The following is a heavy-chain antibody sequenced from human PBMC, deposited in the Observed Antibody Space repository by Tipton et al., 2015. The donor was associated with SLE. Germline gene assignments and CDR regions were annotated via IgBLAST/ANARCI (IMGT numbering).Heavy chain of an antibody. CDR2: FSYSGSP. V-gene: IGHV4-59*08. D-gene: IGHD1-26*01. J-gene: IGHJ3*02. CDR1: GGSVSSYY. Sequence: TLSLICTVSGGSVSSYYWSWIRQPPGKGLEWIGYFSYSGSPNYNPSLKSRVTISVDTSKNQFSLKLTSVTAADTAVYYCARHEAYSGSSPFDIWGHGTMVTVSS. CDR3: ARHEAYSGSSPFDI.